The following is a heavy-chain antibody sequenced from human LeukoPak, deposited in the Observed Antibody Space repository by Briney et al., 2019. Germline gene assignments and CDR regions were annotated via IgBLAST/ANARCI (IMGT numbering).Heavy chain of an antibody. V-gene: IGHV3-23*05. CDR1: EFIFSDYA. CDR2: IDKTTYPT. D-gene: IGHD6-19*01. CDR3: AKFEGATIPGWFNDY. Sequence: PGGSLRLSCAASEFIFSDYAMGWVRQAPGKGLEWVSTIDKTTYPTFYADSVKGRFTISRDNSKNTLYPQMNSPRTEDTAVYFCAKFEGATIPGWFNDYWGQGILVTVSS. J-gene: IGHJ4*02.